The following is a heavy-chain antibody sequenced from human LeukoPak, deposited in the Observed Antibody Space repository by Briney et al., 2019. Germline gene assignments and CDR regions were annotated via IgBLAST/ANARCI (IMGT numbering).Heavy chain of an antibody. CDR3: AKSGSYYGSTSG. CDR1: GGSISSGGYY. CDR2: SYYSGST. Sequence: PSQTLSLTCSVSGGSISSGGYYWSWIRQHPGKGLEWIGYSYYSGSTNYNPSLKSRVTISLDTSKNQFSPKLTSVTAADTAVYYCAKSGSYYGSTSGWGQGTLVTVSP. D-gene: IGHD3-10*01. J-gene: IGHJ4*02. V-gene: IGHV4-31*02.